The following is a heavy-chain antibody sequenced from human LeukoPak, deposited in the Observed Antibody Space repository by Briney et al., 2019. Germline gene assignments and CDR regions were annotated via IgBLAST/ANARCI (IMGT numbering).Heavy chain of an antibody. CDR3: ARQRSRTGTSRVDYFDY. D-gene: IGHD1-1*01. CDR2: IYPGDSDT. V-gene: IGHV5-51*01. J-gene: IGHJ4*02. Sequence: GESLQISCQGSGYSFTSYWIGWVRQLPGKGLEWMGIIYPGDSDTRYSPSFQGQVTISADKSISTAYLQWSSLKASDTAMYYCARQRSRTGTSRVDYFDYWGQGTLVTVSS. CDR1: GYSFTSYW.